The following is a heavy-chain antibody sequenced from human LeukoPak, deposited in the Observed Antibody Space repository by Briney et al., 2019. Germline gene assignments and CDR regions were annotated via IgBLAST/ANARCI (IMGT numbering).Heavy chain of an antibody. J-gene: IGHJ5*02. CDR3: AREAQVGGALQS. CDR2: IKTDGSRT. V-gene: IGHV3-74*03. Sequence: PGPSLRLACAPSASTFVVSWMPWFRQAPGKWLIWVSRIKTDGSRTMSADFLQGRFTISRDTAKNTLFLQMNSLRAEDTAVYYCAREAQVGGALQSWGQGTLVTVSS. CDR1: ASTFVVSW. D-gene: IGHD1-26*01.